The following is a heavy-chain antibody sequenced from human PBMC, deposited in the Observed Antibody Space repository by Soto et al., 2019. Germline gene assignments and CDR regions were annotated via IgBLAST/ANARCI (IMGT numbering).Heavy chain of an antibody. D-gene: IGHD6-13*01. CDR2: IYPGDSDT. CDR1: GYSFTSYW. V-gene: IGHV5-51*01. Sequence: HGESLKISCKGSGYSFTSYWIGWARQMPGKGLEWMGIIYPGDSDTRYSPSFQGQVTISADKSISTAYLQWSSLKASDIAMYYCARTAAAGKYYYGMDVWGQGTTVTVSS. CDR3: ARTAAAGKYYYGMDV. J-gene: IGHJ6*02.